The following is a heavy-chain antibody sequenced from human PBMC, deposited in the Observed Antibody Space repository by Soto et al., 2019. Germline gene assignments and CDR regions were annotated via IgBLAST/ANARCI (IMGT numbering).Heavy chain of an antibody. J-gene: IGHJ3*02. CDR2: IYYSGST. CDR3: TGYSNYVDAFDI. D-gene: IGHD4-4*01. V-gene: IGHV4-39*01. CDR1: GGSISSSSYY. Sequence: SETLSLTCTVSGGSISSSSYYWGWIRQPPGKGLEWIGSIYYSGSTYYNPSLKSRVTISVDTSKNQFSLKLSSVTAADTAVYFATGYSNYVDAFDIWGQGTMVTVSS.